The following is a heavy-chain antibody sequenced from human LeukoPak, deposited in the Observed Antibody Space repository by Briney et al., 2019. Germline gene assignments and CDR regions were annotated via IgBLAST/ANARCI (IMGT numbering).Heavy chain of an antibody. Sequence: SETLSLTCAVSGGSISSGGYSWSWIRQPPGKGLEWIGYIYHSGSTYYNPSLKSRVTISVDRSKNQFSLKLSSVTAADTAVYYCARDSSSSWSAFDIWGQGTMVTVSS. J-gene: IGHJ3*02. CDR1: GGSISSGGYS. CDR3: ARDSSSSWSAFDI. V-gene: IGHV4-30-2*01. D-gene: IGHD6-13*01. CDR2: IYHSGST.